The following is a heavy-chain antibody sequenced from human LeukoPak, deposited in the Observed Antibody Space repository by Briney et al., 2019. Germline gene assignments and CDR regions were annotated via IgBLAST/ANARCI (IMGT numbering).Heavy chain of an antibody. V-gene: IGHV1-8*01. CDR2: MNPNSGNT. J-gene: IGHJ5*02. D-gene: IGHD2-15*01. CDR1: GYTFTSYD. Sequence: ASVKVSFKASGYTFTSYDINWVRQATGQGLEWMGWMNPNSGNTGYAQKFQGRVTMTRNTSISTAYMELSSLRSEDTAVYYCAREVCSGWQTNWFDPWGQGTLVTVSS. CDR3: AREVCSGWQTNWFDP.